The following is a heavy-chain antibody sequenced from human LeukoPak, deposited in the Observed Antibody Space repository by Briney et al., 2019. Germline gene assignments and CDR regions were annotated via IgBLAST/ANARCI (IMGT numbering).Heavy chain of an antibody. D-gene: IGHD1-14*01. V-gene: IGHV3-7*01. CDR2: IKQDGSEK. Sequence: PGGSLRLSCAASGFTFSSYWMGWVRQAPGKGLEWVANIKQDGSEKYYVDSVKGRFTISRDNAKNLLYLQVNSLRAEDTAVYYXXXXXXXXYGRTSYYYYFYMDVWGTGTTVAVSS. J-gene: IGHJ6*03. CDR1: GFTFSSYW. CDR3: XXXXXXXYGRTSYYYYFYMDV.